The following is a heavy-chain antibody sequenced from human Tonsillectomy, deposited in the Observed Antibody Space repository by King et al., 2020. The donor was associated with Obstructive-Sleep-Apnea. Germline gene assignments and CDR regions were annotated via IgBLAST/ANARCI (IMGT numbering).Heavy chain of an antibody. V-gene: IGHV3-33*06. CDR1: GFTFSSYS. CDR3: AKDRWDSGGHVDH. CDR2: IWVDASNK. Sequence: VQLVESGGGVGQPGRSLRLSCAASGFTFSSYSMHWVRQAPGKGLEGVALIWVDASNKYYADSVEGRFTISRDNSKSTLYLQMNRLRAEDTALYYCAKDRWDSGGHVDHWGQGTLVTVSS. J-gene: IGHJ4*02. D-gene: IGHD1-26*01.